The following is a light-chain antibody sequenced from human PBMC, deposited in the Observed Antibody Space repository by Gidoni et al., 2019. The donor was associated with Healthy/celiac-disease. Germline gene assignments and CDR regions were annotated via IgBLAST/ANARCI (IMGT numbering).Light chain of an antibody. CDR3: QQYNNWPPT. CDR2: GAS. J-gene: IGKJ2*01. V-gene: IGKV3-15*01. CDR1: QSVSSN. Sequence: EIVMTQSPATLSVSPVERATLSCRASQSVSSNLAWYQQKPGQAPRLLIYGASTRATGIPARFSGSGSGTEFTLNISSLQSEDFAVYYCQQYNNWPPTFGQGTKLEIK.